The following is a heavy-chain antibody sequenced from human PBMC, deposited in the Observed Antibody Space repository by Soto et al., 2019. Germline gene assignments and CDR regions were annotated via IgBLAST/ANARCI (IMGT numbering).Heavy chain of an antibody. V-gene: IGHV4-31*03. J-gene: IGHJ5*02. CDR3: ATDWPSSGWYGWFDP. CDR1: GGSISSGGYY. Sequence: TLSLTCTVSGGSISSGGYYWSWIRQHPGKGLEWIGYIYYSGSTYYNPSLKSRVTISVDTSKNQFSLKLSSVTAADTAVYYCATDWPSSGWYGWFDPWGQGTLVTGS. CDR2: IYYSGST. D-gene: IGHD6-19*01.